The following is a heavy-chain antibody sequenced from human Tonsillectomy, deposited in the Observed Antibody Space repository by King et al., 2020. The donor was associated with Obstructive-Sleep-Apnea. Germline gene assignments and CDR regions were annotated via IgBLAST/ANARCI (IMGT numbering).Heavy chain of an antibody. CDR3: AKASYCSSTSCYADY. CDR2: ISYDGSNK. V-gene: IGHV3-30*18. Sequence: VQLVESGGGVVQPGRSLRLSCAASGFTFSSYGMHWVRQAPGKGLEWVAVISYDGSNKYYADSLKGRFTISRDNSKNTLYLQMNSLRAEDTAVYYCAKASYCSSTSCYADYWGQGTLGTGPS. CDR1: GFTFSSYG. J-gene: IGHJ4*02. D-gene: IGHD2-2*01.